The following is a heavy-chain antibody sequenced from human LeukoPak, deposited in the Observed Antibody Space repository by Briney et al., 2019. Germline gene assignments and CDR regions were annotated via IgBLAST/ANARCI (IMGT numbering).Heavy chain of an antibody. J-gene: IGHJ6*03. CDR3: AGTPTHWNYEGYYYMDV. CDR2: IYHSGST. Sequence: SETLSLTCTVSGGSISSGGYYWSWIRQPPGKGLEWIGYIYHSGSTYYNPSLKSRVTISVDRSKNQFSLKLSSVTAADTAVYYCAGTPTHWNYEGYYYMDVWGKGTTVTVSS. D-gene: IGHD1-7*01. CDR1: GGSISSGGYY. V-gene: IGHV4-30-2*01.